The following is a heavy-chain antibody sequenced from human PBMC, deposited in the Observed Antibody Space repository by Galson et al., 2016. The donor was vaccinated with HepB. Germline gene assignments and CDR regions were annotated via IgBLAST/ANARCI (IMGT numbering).Heavy chain of an antibody. J-gene: IGHJ4*02. D-gene: IGHD2-15*01. CDR2: ITSSGGNT. V-gene: IGHV3-23*01. Sequence: SLRLSCAASGFTFTRYAMTWVRQAPGKGLEWVSSITSSGGNTYYTDSVKGRFTISRDNSQNTLLLQMNSLRAEDTAVYYCAKDGIMVAAKPYHFHYWGQGTPVTVSS. CDR1: GFTFTRYA. CDR3: AKDGIMVAAKPYHFHY.